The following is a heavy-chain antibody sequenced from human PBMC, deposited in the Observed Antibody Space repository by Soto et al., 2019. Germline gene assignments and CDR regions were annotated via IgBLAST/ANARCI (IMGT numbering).Heavy chain of an antibody. CDR2: ISSSGSTI. Sequence: QVQLVESGGGXVKXGGSLXXXXXASGFTFSDYYMSWIRQAPGKGLEWVSYISSSGSTIYYADSVKGRFTISRDNAKNSLYLQMNSLRAEDTAVYYCAREIVDTAMVTYHYYYGMDVWGQGTTVTVSS. D-gene: IGHD5-18*01. V-gene: IGHV3-11*01. CDR1: GFTFSDYY. CDR3: AREIVDTAMVTYHYYYGMDV. J-gene: IGHJ6*02.